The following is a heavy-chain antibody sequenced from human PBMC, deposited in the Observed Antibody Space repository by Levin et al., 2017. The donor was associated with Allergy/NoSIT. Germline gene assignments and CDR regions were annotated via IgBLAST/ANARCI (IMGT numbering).Heavy chain of an antibody. CDR2: IVVGSGNT. D-gene: IGHD6-19*01. CDR3: AAAVRAVAASFDY. CDR1: GFTFTSSA. V-gene: IGHV1-58*01. Sequence: ASVKVSCKASGFTFTSSAVQWVRQARGQRLEWIGWIVVGSGNTNYAQKFQERVTITRDMSTSTAYMELSSLRSEDTAVYYCAAAVRAVAASFDYWGQGTLVTVSS. J-gene: IGHJ4*02.